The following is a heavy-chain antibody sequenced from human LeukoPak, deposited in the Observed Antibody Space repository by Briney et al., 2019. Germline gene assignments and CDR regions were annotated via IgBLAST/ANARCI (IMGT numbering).Heavy chain of an antibody. CDR2: ISSSGSTI. D-gene: IGHD6-6*01. CDR3: ARYRIEYSSSSDFDY. Sequence: GGSLRLSCAASGFTSSDYYMSWVGEARGKGREGVSYISSSGSTIYYADSVKGPFTISSDNAKTSLYLQMNSLTAEDTAVYYCARYRIEYSSSSDFDYWGQGTLVTVSS. J-gene: IGHJ4*02. V-gene: IGHV3-11*01. CDR1: GFTSSDYY.